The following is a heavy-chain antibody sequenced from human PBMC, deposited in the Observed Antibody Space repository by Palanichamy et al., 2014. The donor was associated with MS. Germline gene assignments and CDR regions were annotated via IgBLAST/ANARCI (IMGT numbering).Heavy chain of an antibody. V-gene: IGHV3-23*01. CDR2: IGGSGATI. D-gene: IGHD2-21*01. CDR3: AKEGESHGYFDS. Sequence: EVHVLESGGGLVQPGGSLRLSCAASGFTFTTYTMTWVRRAPGKGLEWVSSIGGSGATIYYADSVKGRFTISRGNSKNTIHLQMSSLRAGDTAVYYCAKEGESHGYFDSWGQGTLVTVSS. J-gene: IGHJ4*02. CDR1: GFTFTTYT.